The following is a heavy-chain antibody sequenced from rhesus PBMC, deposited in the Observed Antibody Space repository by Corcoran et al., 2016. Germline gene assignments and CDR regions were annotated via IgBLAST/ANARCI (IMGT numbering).Heavy chain of an antibody. Sequence: QVQLQESGPGVVKPSETLSLTCAVSGGSISDSYRWSWIRQPPGKGLEGIGYIYGNSTSTNYNPSLKSRVTISKDTSKNQFSLKLSSVTAADTAVYYCAREVAAAGPFDYWGQGVLVTVSS. CDR1: GGSISDSYR. J-gene: IGHJ4*01. D-gene: IGHD6S26*01. V-gene: IGHV4S10*01. CDR3: AREVAAAGPFDY. CDR2: IYGNSTST.